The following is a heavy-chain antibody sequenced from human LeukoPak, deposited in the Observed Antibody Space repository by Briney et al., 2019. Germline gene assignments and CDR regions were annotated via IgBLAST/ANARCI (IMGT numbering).Heavy chain of an antibody. D-gene: IGHD2-8*01. Sequence: GGSLRLSCAASGFTFDDYGMSWVRQAPGKGLEWVSGINWNGGSTGYADSVKGRFTISRDNAKNSLYLQMNSLRAEDTALYYCARECGYRYCTNGVCYKDYYYYMDVWGKGTTVTVSS. V-gene: IGHV3-20*04. CDR3: ARECGYRYCTNGVCYKDYYYYMDV. J-gene: IGHJ6*03. CDR1: GFTFDDYG. CDR2: INWNGGST.